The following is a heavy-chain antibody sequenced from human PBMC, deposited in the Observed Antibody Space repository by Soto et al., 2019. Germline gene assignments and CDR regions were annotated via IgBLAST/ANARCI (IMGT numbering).Heavy chain of an antibody. CDR2: IIPIFGTA. V-gene: IGHV1-69*13. CDR3: ARLNCSGGSCYPAYYYGMDV. D-gene: IGHD2-15*01. Sequence: SVKVSCKASGGTFSSYAISWVRQAPGQGLEWMGGIIPIFGTANYAQKFQGRVTITADESTSTAYMELSSLRSEDTAVYYCARLNCSGGSCYPAYYYGMDVWGKGTTVTVYS. CDR1: GGTFSSYA. J-gene: IGHJ6*04.